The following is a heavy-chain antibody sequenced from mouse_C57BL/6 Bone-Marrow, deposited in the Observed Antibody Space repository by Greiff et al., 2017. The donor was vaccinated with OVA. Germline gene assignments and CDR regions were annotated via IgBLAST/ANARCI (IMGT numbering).Heavy chain of an antibody. Sequence: QVQLQQPGAELVKPGASVKLSCKASGYTFTSYWMHWVKQRPGQGLEWIGMIHPNSGSTNYNEKFKSKATLTVDKSSSTAYMQLSSLTSEDSAVYYCARGFDGYYRYAMDYWGQGTSVTVSS. CDR2: IHPNSGST. V-gene: IGHV1-64*01. CDR1: GYTFTSYW. CDR3: ARGFDGYYRYAMDY. D-gene: IGHD2-3*01. J-gene: IGHJ4*01.